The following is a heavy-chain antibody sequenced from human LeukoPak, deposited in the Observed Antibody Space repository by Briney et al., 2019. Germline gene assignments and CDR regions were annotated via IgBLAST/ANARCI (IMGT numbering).Heavy chain of an antibody. CDR3: ARSSYSSSSSV. Sequence: GGSLRLSCAVSGFTFSGFWMSWSRQAPGKGLEWVASINSDGSKGYYADVVKGRFTISRDNAKNSLYLQINSLRAEDTAVYYCARSSYSSSSSVWGQGTMVTVSS. CDR1: GFTFSGFW. D-gene: IGHD6-6*01. V-gene: IGHV3-7*03. CDR2: INSDGSKG. J-gene: IGHJ3*01.